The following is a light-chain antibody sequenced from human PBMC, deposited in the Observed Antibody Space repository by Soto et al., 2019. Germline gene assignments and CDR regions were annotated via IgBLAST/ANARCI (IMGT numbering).Light chain of an antibody. J-gene: IGLJ2*01. CDR3: CSWSDTSPL. CDR2: EVT. V-gene: IGLV2-11*01. CDR1: SSDVGAYNY. Sequence: QSALTQPRSVSGSPGQSVTISCTGTSSDVGAYNYVSWYQQYPGKAPTLIIFEVTKRPSGVPDRFSGSKSGNTASLTISGLQADDEAHYYCCSWSDTSPLFGGGTKLTVL.